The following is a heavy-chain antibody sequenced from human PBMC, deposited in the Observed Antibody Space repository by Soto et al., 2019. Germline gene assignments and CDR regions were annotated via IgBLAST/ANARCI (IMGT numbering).Heavy chain of an antibody. CDR1: GGSISSSSYY. Sequence: QLQLQESGPGLVKSSETLSLTCTVSGGSISSSSYYWGWIRQPPGKGLEWIGSIYYSGSTYYNPSLKSRVTISVDTSKNQFSLKLSSVTAADTAVYYCASYVDYYGSGSYWYFDLWGRGTLVTVSS. J-gene: IGHJ2*01. CDR3: ASYVDYYGSGSYWYFDL. CDR2: IYYSGST. D-gene: IGHD3-10*01. V-gene: IGHV4-39*01.